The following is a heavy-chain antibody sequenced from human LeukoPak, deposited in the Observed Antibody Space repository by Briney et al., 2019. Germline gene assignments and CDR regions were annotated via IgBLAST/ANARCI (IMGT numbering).Heavy chain of an antibody. CDR1: GFIFSSYT. Sequence: GGSLRLSCAASGFIFSSYTMNWVRQAPGKGLEWVSSITGTSSYIYYADSVKGRFTISRDNAKNSLYLQMNSLRAEDTAVYYCARGNWGGDYWGQGTLVTVSP. J-gene: IGHJ4*02. CDR3: ARGNWGGDY. CDR2: ITGTSSYI. V-gene: IGHV3-21*01. D-gene: IGHD7-27*01.